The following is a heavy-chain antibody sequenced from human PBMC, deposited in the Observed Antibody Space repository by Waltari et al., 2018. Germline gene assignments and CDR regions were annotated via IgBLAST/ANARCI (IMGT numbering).Heavy chain of an antibody. J-gene: IGHJ4*02. V-gene: IGHV3-9*01. D-gene: IGHD3-16*01. CDR3: ARGYYDYIWGSQGGFDY. CDR2: ISWNSGSI. Sequence: EVQLVESGGGLVQPGRSLRLSCAASGFTFDDYAMHWVRQAPGKGLEWVSGISWNSGSIGYADSVKGRFTISRDNSKNTLYLQMNSLRAEDTAVYYCARGYYDYIWGSQGGFDYWGQGTLVTVSS. CDR1: GFTFDDYA.